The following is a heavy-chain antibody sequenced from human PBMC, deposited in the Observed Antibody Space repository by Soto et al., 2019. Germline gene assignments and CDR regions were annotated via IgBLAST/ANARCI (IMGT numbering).Heavy chain of an antibody. CDR3: ARGQVVAAQH. CDR2: IYHSGRT. V-gene: IGHV4-30-2*01. Sequence: HLQLQDSGAGLVKPSHTLSLTCAVSGGSISSSGYSWSWILQPPGKGLEWIGYIYHSGRTYYNPSLMSRVTISVDRPKTQFALKLSTGTAADTAVYYCARGQVVAAQHWGPGTLVTVS. D-gene: IGHD2-15*01. J-gene: IGHJ4*02. CDR1: GGSISSSGYS.